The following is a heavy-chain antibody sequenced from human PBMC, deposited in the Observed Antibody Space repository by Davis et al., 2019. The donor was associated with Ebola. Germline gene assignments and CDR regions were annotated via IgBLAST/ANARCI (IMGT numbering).Heavy chain of an antibody. CDR3: ARIHYYGSGSYYDY. J-gene: IGHJ4*02. Sequence: TLSLTCTVYGESFSAYYWTWIRQPPGKALEWLARIDWDDDKYYSTSLKTRLTISKDTSKNQVVLTMTNMDPVDTATYYCARIHYYGSGSYYDYWGQGTLVTVSS. D-gene: IGHD3-10*01. V-gene: IGHV2-70*11. CDR2: IDWDDDK. CDR1: GESFSAYY.